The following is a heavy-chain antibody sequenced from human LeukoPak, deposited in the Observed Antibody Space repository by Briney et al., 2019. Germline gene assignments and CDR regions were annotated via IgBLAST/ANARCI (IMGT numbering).Heavy chain of an antibody. CDR2: IRQDGSEK. CDR3: ARDARGDGFDV. D-gene: IGHD3-10*01. J-gene: IGHJ3*01. Sequence: AGRSLRLSCAAAGFTFSSFWMTWVRQAPGKGLERVANIRQDGSEKYYVDSVKGRFTISRDNAKNSLYLQMNSLRAEDTAVYYCARDARGDGFDVWGQGTMVTVSS. V-gene: IGHV3-7*04. CDR1: GFTFSSFW.